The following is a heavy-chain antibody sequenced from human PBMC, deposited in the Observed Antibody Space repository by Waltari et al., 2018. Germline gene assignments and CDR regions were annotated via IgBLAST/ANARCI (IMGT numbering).Heavy chain of an antibody. CDR2: ISYDGSNK. CDR1: GFTFSSYA. Sequence: QVQLVESGGGVVQPGRSLRLSCAASGFTFSSYAMHWVRQAPGKGLEWVAVISYDGSNKYYAASVKGRFTISRDNSKNTLYLQMNSLRAEDTAVYYCARALEGIAVANDLDYWGQGTLVTVSS. CDR3: ARALEGIAVANDLDY. V-gene: IGHV3-30-3*01. J-gene: IGHJ4*02. D-gene: IGHD6-19*01.